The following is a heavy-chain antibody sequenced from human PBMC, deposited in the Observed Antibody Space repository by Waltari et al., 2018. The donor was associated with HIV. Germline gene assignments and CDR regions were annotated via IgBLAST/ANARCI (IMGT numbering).Heavy chain of an antibody. J-gene: IGHJ4*02. CDR2: IGASGAST. CDR1: GFTFSRYA. CDR3: AKGRYFDWLLFSGGNY. Sequence: EVQLLESGGGLAQPGGSLRVSCAASGFTFSRYAMNWVRQAPEKRLECVSSIGASGASTYYADSVKGRFTISRDNSKNTVHLQMNSLRAEDTAVYYCAKGRYFDWLLFSGGNYWGQGTLVTVSS. V-gene: IGHV3-23*01. D-gene: IGHD3-9*01.